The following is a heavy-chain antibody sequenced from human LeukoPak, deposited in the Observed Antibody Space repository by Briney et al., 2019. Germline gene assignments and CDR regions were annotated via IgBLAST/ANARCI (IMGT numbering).Heavy chain of an antibody. CDR1: GFTFSNYD. V-gene: IGHV3-23*01. CDR2: ISGSGTKT. CDR3: AKVYIDAARVHFDY. J-gene: IGHJ4*02. D-gene: IGHD5-18*01. Sequence: GGSLRLSCAAFGFTFSNYDMSWVRQVSGKGLEWVSGISGSGTKTYYADSVKGRFTIFRDNSKNTLYLQMNSLRAEDTAVYSCAKVYIDAARVHFDYWGQGTRVTVSS.